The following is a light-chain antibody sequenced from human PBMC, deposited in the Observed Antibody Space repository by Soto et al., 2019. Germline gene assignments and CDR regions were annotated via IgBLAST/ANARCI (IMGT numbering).Light chain of an antibody. CDR1: SSNIGSNY. J-gene: IGLJ2*01. CDR3: AAWDDSLSGVV. Sequence: QSVLTQPPSASGTPGQRVTISCSGSSSNIGSNYVYCYQQLPGTAPKLLIYRNNQRPSGVPDRFSGAKSGTSASLAISGLRSDDEAAYYCAAWDDSLSGVVFGGGTKLTVL. V-gene: IGLV1-47*01. CDR2: RNN.